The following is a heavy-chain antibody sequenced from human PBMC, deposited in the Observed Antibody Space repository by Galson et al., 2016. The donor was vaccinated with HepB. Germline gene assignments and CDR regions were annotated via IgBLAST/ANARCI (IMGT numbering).Heavy chain of an antibody. J-gene: IGHJ3*01. CDR3: VLPLDGTRGGGDS. V-gene: IGHV3-74*01. CDR2: INADGSTT. Sequence: SLRLSCAASGFTFNNYAMSWVRQAPGQGLEWVSRINADGSTTSYADSVKGRFSISRDNAKNTLYLQMNSLRAEDTAVYYCVLPLDGTRGGGDSWGQGTMVTVSS. CDR1: GFTFNNYA. D-gene: IGHD5-12*01.